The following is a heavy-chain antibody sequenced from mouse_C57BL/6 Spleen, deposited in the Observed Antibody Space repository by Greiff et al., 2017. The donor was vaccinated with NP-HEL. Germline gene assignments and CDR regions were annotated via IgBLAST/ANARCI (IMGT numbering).Heavy chain of an antibody. CDR3: ARHFGPNHYGSSYGVDY. Sequence: QVQLQQPGAELVMPGASVKLSCKASGYTFTSYWMHWVKQRPGQGLEWIGEIDPSDSYTNYNQKFKGKSTLTVDKSSSTAYMQLSSLTSEDSAVYYCARHFGPNHYGSSYGVDYWGQGTSVTVSS. D-gene: IGHD1-1*01. CDR1: GYTFTSYW. J-gene: IGHJ4*01. V-gene: IGHV1-69*01. CDR2: IDPSDSYT.